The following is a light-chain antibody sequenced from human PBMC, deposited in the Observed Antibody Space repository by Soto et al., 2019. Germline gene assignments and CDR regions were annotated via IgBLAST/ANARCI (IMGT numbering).Light chain of an antibody. V-gene: IGKV1-39*01. CDR3: QQSYSTPRT. CDR2: AAS. Sequence: DIQMTQSPSSLSASVGDRVTITCRASQSISTYLNWYQQKVGKAPKLLIYAASSLQRGVPSRLSGSGSGTDFTLTISSLQPEDVATYYCQQSYSTPRTFGQGTKLEIK. J-gene: IGKJ2*02. CDR1: QSISTY.